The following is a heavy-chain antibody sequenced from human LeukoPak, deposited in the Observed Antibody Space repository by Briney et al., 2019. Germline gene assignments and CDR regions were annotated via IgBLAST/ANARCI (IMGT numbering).Heavy chain of an antibody. V-gene: IGHV3-48*02. J-gene: IGHJ4*02. Sequence: GGSLRLSCAASGFTFSTYGMNWVRQAPGKGLEWVSYISSSGGPIYYADSVKGRFTISRDNAENSLYLQMNSLRDEDTAVYYCARAGSGGRNYFDYWGQGTLVTVSS. D-gene: IGHD2-15*01. CDR3: ARAGSGGRNYFDY. CDR1: GFTFSTYG. CDR2: ISSSGGPI.